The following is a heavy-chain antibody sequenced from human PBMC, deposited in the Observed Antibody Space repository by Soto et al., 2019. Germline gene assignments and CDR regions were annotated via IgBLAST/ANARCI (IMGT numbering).Heavy chain of an antibody. Sequence: QVQLVQSGAEVKKPGASVKVSCKASGYTFTGFYMHWVRQAPGQGPEWMGWINPNTSGTSYAQKFQGWVTLTRDTSINTAYMELSRLSSDDTAVYYWARDLWGYSGIKGYFYGMDVWGQGTTVTISS. D-gene: IGHD5-12*01. J-gene: IGHJ6*02. V-gene: IGHV1-2*04. CDR1: GYTFTGFY. CDR2: INPNTSGT. CDR3: ARDLWGYSGIKGYFYGMDV.